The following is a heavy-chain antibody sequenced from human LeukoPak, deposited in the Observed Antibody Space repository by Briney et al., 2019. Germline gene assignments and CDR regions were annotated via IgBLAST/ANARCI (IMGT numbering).Heavy chain of an antibody. CDR1: GGSISSYY. Sequence: SETLSLTCTVSGGSISSYYWSWIRQPPGKGLEWIGYIYYSGSTNYNPSLKSRVTISVDTSKNQFSMKLSSVTAADTAVYYCAGSYYYYGMDVWGQGTTVTVSS. V-gene: IGHV4-59*01. CDR2: IYYSGST. J-gene: IGHJ6*02. CDR3: AGSYYYYGMDV.